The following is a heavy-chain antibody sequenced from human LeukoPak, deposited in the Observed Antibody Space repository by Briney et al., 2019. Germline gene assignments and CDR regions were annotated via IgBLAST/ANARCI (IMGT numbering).Heavy chain of an antibody. V-gene: IGHV4-30-4*01. CDR2: IFYTGST. J-gene: IGHJ5*02. CDR1: GGSITSGNYY. D-gene: IGHD6-6*01. Sequence: SETLSLTCAVSGGSITSGNYYWSWIRQPPGKGLEWIGYIFYTGSTNYGPSLKSRVSISVDTFKNQFSLKLSSVTAADTAVYYCARKYPDHWFDPWGQGTLVTVSS. CDR3: ARKYPDHWFDP.